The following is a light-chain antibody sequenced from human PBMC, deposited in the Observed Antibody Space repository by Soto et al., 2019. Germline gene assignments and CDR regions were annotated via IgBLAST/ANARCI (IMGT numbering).Light chain of an antibody. Sequence: QPVLTQPPSASGTPGQRVTISCSGSSSNIGSNYVYWYQQLSGTAPKLLIYNNNQRPSGVPDRFSGSKSGTSASLAISGLRSEDEADYYCATWDDSLSGYVVFGGGTKVTVL. V-gene: IGLV1-47*02. CDR1: SSNIGSNY. CDR2: NNN. CDR3: ATWDDSLSGYVV. J-gene: IGLJ2*01.